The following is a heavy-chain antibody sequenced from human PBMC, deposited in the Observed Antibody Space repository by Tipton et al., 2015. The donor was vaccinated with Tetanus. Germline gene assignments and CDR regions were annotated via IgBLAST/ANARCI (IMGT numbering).Heavy chain of an antibody. CDR1: GYNFNLYW. J-gene: IGHJ4*02. D-gene: IGHD6-19*01. CDR3: ARWVPGIVVAGGYYLDY. CDR2: IYPGDSDT. Sequence: QSGAEVKRPGESLKISCQGSGYNFNLYWIAWVRQMPGKGLEWMGIIYPGDSDTTYSPSFEGQVTISADKSISTAYLQWSSLKASDTAMYYCARWVPGIVVAGGYYLDYWGQGTLVTVSS. V-gene: IGHV5-51*01.